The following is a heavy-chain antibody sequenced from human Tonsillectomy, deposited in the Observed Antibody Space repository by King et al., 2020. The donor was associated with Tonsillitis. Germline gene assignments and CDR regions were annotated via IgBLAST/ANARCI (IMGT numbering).Heavy chain of an antibody. J-gene: IGHJ3*02. V-gene: IGHV3-15*01. CDR1: GFTFSNAW. CDR2: IKSKTDGGTT. Sequence: VQLVESGGGLVKPGGSLRLSCTDSGFTFSNAWMSWVRQAPGKGLEWVGRIKSKTDGGTTDYAAPVKGRFTISRDDSKNTLYLQMNSLKTEDTAVYYCTYRRGWYLEAFDIWGQGTMVTVSS. D-gene: IGHD6-19*01. CDR3: TYRRGWYLEAFDI.